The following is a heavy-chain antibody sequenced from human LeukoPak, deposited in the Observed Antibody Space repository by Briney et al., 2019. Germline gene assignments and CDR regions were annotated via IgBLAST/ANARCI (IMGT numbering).Heavy chain of an antibody. V-gene: IGHV4-61*05. J-gene: IGHJ6*02. Sequence: SETLSLTCTVSGGSISSSSYYWGWIRQPPGKGLEWIGYIYYSGSTNYNPSLKSRVTISVDTSKNQFSLKLSSVTAADTAVYYCARYYYDSSGYQGFYYYYGMDVWGQGTTVTVSS. D-gene: IGHD3-22*01. CDR3: ARYYYDSSGYQGFYYYYGMDV. CDR1: GGSISSSSYY. CDR2: IYYSGST.